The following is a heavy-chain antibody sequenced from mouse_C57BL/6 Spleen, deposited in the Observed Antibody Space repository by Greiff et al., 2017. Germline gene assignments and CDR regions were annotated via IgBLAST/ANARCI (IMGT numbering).Heavy chain of an antibody. CDR2: IYPGSGST. V-gene: IGHV1-55*01. D-gene: IGHD2-1*01. CDR1: GYTFTSYW. Sequence: QVQLQQPGAELVKPGASVKMSCKASGYTFTSYWITWVKQRPGQGLEWIGDIYPGSGSTNYNEKFKSKATLTVDTSSSTAYMQLSILTSEDSAVYYCARAGNYGNYVDWYFDVWGTGTTVTVSS. CDR3: ARAGNYGNYVDWYFDV. J-gene: IGHJ1*03.